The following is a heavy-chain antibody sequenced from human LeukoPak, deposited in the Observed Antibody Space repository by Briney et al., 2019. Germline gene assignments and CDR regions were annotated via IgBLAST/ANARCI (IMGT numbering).Heavy chain of an antibody. V-gene: IGHV3-23*01. Sequence: GGSLRLSCAASGFTFSAYAMNWVRQAPGKGLEWVSSITGSDDSTYYADSVKDRFTISRDNSKNTLYLQMNSLRAEDTAVYYCARGYNWNPFDYWGQGTLVTVSS. CDR1: GFTFSAYA. D-gene: IGHD1-20*01. J-gene: IGHJ4*02. CDR3: ARGYNWNPFDY. CDR2: ITGSDDST.